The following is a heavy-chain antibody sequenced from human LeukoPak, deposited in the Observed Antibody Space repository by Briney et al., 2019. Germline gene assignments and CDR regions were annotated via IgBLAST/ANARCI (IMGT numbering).Heavy chain of an antibody. CDR2: IDPSGGST. Sequence: GASVKVSCKASGYTSTSYYMHWVRQAPGQWLEWMGIIDPSGGSTSYAQKFQGRVTMTRDTSTSTVYMELSSLRSEDTAVYYCARVIRLGGYSGYDEGAYWGQGTLVTVSS. V-gene: IGHV1-46*01. CDR1: GYTSTSYY. CDR3: ARVIRLGGYSGYDEGAY. D-gene: IGHD5-12*01. J-gene: IGHJ4*02.